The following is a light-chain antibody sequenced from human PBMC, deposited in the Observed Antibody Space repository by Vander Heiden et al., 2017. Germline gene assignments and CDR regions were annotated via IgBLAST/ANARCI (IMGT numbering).Light chain of an antibody. J-gene: IGLJ2*01. Sequence: SYELTQPPSVSVSPGQTASITCSGDKLGDKYACWYQQKPGQSPVLVIYQDSKRPSGIPERFSGSNSGNTATLTISGTQAMDEADYDCQAWDSSTHVVFGGGTKMTV. CDR2: QDS. V-gene: IGLV3-1*01. CDR1: KLGDKY. CDR3: QAWDSSTHVV.